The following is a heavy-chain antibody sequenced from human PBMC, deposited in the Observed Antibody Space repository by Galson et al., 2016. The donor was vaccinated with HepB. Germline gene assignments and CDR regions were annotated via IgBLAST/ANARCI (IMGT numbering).Heavy chain of an antibody. CDR2: IRSKSYDGTI. CDR3: AREALGVRQPPDY. CDR1: GFTIDDYA. J-gene: IGHJ4*02. V-gene: IGHV3-49*03. D-gene: IGHD3-10*01. Sequence: SLRLSCAASGFTIDDYAMSWFRQAPGKGLEWVTFIRSKSYDGTIEYAASVKGRFTISRDDSKSIAYLQMNSLRTEDTAVYYCAREALGVRQPPDYWGQGTLVTVSS.